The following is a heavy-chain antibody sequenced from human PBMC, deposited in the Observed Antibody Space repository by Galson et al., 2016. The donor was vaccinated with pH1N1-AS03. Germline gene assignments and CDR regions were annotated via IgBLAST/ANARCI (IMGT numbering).Heavy chain of an antibody. Sequence: SLRLSCAASGFTFSAYAMSWVRQSPGKGLEWVSAVSDSGSNTYYSDSVKGRFTVSRDNSMNTLSLQMSSLRSDDTAVYYCAREYKVRESTKGFDYWGQGTLVTVSS. CDR2: VSDSGSNT. J-gene: IGHJ4*02. CDR3: AREYKVRESTKGFDY. CDR1: GFTFSAYA. D-gene: IGHD3-10*01. V-gene: IGHV3-23*01.